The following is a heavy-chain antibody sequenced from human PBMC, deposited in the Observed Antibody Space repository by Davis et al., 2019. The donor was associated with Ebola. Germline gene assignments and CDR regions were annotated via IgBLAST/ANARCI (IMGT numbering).Heavy chain of an antibody. V-gene: IGHV3-33*01. CDR3: ARHRYDSSGYYYFDY. J-gene: IGHJ4*02. D-gene: IGHD3-22*01. CDR2: IWYDASNQ. Sequence: GESLKISCAASGFTFSNHAMHWVRQSPGKRLEWLAVIWYDASNQEYSDSVKGRFTISRDNAKNTLHLQMNSLRAEDTALYYCARHRYDSSGYYYFDYWGRGTLVTVSS. CDR1: GFTFSNHA.